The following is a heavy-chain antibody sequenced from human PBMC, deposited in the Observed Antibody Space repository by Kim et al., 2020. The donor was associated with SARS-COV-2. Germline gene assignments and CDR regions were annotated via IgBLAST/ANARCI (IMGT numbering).Heavy chain of an antibody. V-gene: IGHV3-30*04. J-gene: IGHJ6*02. Sequence: GGSLRLSCAASGFTFSSYAMHWVRQAPGKGLEWVAVISYDGSNKYYADSVKGRFTISRDNSKNTLYLQMNSLRAEDTAVYYCARAGLGSSGWYRSTGEWDYYGMDVWGQGTTVTVSS. CDR2: ISYDGSNK. D-gene: IGHD6-19*01. CDR3: ARAGLGSSGWYRSTGEWDYYGMDV. CDR1: GFTFSSYA.